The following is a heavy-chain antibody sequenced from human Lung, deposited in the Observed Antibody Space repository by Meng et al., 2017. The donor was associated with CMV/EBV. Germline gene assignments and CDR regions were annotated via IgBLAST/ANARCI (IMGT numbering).Heavy chain of an antibody. Sequence: GESLKISCAVSGFIVSDNYISWVRQAPGKGLECISVIYNEGRTFYVDSVKGRFTISRDNSKNTVYLQMSSLRADDTAVYFCARLSDPEWLPFAMDVWGQGNXVNGAS. V-gene: IGHV3-66*02. D-gene: IGHD3-3*01. CDR3: ARLSDPEWLPFAMDV. CDR1: GFIVSDNY. J-gene: IGHJ6*02. CDR2: IYNEGRT.